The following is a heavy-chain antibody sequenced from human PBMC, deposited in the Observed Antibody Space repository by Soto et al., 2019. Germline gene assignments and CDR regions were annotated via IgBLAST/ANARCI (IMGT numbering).Heavy chain of an antibody. Sequence: QAQLQESGPGLVMPSETLSLTCSVSGDSISGSPYYWGWIRQPPGKRLEWIGSIFHDGYIVYTPSLKSRVTISVDTSKNQFSLKLTSVAAADTAIYFCARLQTAVPHYWGQGILVTVSS. J-gene: IGHJ4*02. V-gene: IGHV4-39*01. CDR2: IFHDGYI. D-gene: IGHD6-13*01. CDR1: GDSISGSPYY. CDR3: ARLQTAVPHY.